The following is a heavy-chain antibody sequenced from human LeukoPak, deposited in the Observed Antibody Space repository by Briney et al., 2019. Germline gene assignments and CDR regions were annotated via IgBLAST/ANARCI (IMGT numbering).Heavy chain of an antibody. V-gene: IGHV3-53*04. CDR3: ARDRGQDAFDI. CDR1: GGSISSYY. CDR2: IYGGGST. D-gene: IGHD3-16*01. Sequence: PSETLSLTCTVSGGSISSYYWSWIRQPPGKGLEWVSVIYGGGSTYYADSVKGRFTISRHNSKNTLYLQMNSLRAEDTAVYYCARDRGQDAFDIWGQGTMVTVSS. J-gene: IGHJ3*02.